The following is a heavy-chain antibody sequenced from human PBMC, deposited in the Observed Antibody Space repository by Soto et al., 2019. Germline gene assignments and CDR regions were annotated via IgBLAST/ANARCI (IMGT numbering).Heavy chain of an antibody. CDR3: ARVKNIVMPGFDY. V-gene: IGHV1-3*04. D-gene: IGHD5-12*01. CDR1: GYVFTSFA. Sequence: ASVKVSCKTSGYVFTSFAIHWMRQAPGQGPEWMGWINTGNGDSKYSEKFQDRVTITRDASATTAYMELSSLRSEDTAVYYCARVKNIVMPGFDYWRQGTLVTAPQ. J-gene: IGHJ4*02. CDR2: INTGNGDS.